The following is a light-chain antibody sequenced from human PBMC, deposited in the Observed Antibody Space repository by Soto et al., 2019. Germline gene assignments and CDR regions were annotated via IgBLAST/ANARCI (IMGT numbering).Light chain of an antibody. CDR1: QGISSY. CDR3: QQLNNYPRT. Sequence: DIQLTQSPSFLSASVGDRVTITCRASQGISSYLAWYQQKPGKAPKLLISTASTLQSGVPSSFSGSGSGTEFTLTISSLQPEDFATYYCQQLNNYPRTFGQGTKVEIK. V-gene: IGKV1-9*01. CDR2: TAS. J-gene: IGKJ1*01.